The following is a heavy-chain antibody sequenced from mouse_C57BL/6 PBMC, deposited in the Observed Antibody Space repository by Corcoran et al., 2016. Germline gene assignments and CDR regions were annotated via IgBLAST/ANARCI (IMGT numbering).Heavy chain of an antibody. CDR2: INPNNGGT. Sequence: EVQLQQSGPELVKPGASVKISCKASGYTFTDYYMNWVKQSHGKSLEWIGDINPNNGGTSYNQKFKGKATLTVDKSSSTAYMEPRSLTSEDSAVYYCARAGHYYGSSAWFAYWGQGTLDTVSA. CDR1: GYTFTDYY. V-gene: IGHV1-26*01. J-gene: IGHJ3*01. CDR3: ARAGHYYGSSAWFAY. D-gene: IGHD1-1*01.